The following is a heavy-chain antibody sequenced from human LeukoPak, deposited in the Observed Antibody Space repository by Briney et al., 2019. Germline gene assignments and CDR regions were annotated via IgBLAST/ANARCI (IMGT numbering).Heavy chain of an antibody. J-gene: IGHJ6*03. CDR1: GVSISSYY. CDR2: IYYSGST. Sequence: SETLSLTCTVSGVSISSYYWSWIRQPPGKGLEWIGYIYYSGSTNYNPSLKSRVTISVDTSKNQFSLKLSSVTAADTAVYYCARVLGPYYYYYMDVWGKGTTVTVSS. CDR3: ARVLGPYYYYYMDV. V-gene: IGHV4-59*12.